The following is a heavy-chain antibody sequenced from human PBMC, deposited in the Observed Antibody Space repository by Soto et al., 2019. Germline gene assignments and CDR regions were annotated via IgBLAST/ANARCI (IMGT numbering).Heavy chain of an antibody. CDR1: GGSVISGNYY. D-gene: IGHD3-22*01. J-gene: IGHJ4*02. Sequence: SETLSLTCTVSGGSVISGNYYWSWIRQPPGKGLEWIGYFYYTGSTNYNPSLKSRVTISIDASKNQFSLRLSSVTAADTALYYCARSMHYSDGSNYSPFDYWGQGTLVTVSS. CDR3: ARSMHYSDGSNYSPFDY. V-gene: IGHV4-61*01. CDR2: FYYTGST.